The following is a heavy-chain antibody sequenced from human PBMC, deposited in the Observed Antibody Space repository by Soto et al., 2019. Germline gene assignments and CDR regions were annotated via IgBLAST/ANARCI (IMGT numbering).Heavy chain of an antibody. J-gene: IGHJ4*02. V-gene: IGHV3-23*01. CDR2: MSGSGGST. CDR3: AKDPNYAFWSGYRYFDS. CDR1: GFTFSNYA. D-gene: IGHD3-3*01. Sequence: DVQLLESGGGLVQPGGSLRLSCTASGFTFSNYALSWVRQSPGKGLEWVSSMSGSGGSTYYADSVKGRFTISRDNSKKTLDLHMSSLRAEDTAFYSCAKDPNYAFWSGYRYFDSWGQGSLVTVSS.